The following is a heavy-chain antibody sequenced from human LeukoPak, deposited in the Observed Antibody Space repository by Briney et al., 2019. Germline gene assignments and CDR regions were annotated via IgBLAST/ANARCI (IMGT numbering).Heavy chain of an antibody. Sequence: ASVKVSCKASGYTFTSYDISWVRQATGQGLEWMGWMNPNSGNTGYAQKFQGRVTMTRNTSISTAYMELSSLRSEDTAVYYCARGSGSGSYLIYYYYGMDVWGQGTTVTVSS. D-gene: IGHD3-10*01. V-gene: IGHV1-8*01. J-gene: IGHJ6*02. CDR1: GYTFTSYD. CDR2: MNPNSGNT. CDR3: ARGSGSGSYLIYYYYGMDV.